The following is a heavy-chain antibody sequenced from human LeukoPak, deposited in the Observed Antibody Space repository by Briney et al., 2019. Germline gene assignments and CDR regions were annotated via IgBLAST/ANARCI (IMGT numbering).Heavy chain of an antibody. V-gene: IGHV1-3*01. Sequence: ASVKVSCKASGYTFTSYAMNWVRQAPGQGLEWMGWINAGNGNTKFSQKFQGRVTITRDTSASTGYMELSSLTSEDTAVYYCAFRGVSDDFDSWGQGTLVTVSS. J-gene: IGHJ4*02. CDR1: GYTFTSYA. CDR2: INAGNGNT. D-gene: IGHD3-10*01. CDR3: AFRGVSDDFDS.